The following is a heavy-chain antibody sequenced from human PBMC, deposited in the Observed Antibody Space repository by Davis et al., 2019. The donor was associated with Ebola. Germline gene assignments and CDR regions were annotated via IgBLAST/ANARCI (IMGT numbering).Heavy chain of an antibody. CDR1: GFTFSTYT. CDR2: ITSSGSTI. CDR3: ARGRGNYAIDY. V-gene: IGHV3-48*02. Sequence: GESLKISCTASGFTFSTYTMNWVRQAPGKGLEWLSYITSSGSTIYYADSVEGRFTISRDNAKSSLYLQMNSQRDEDTAVYYCARGRGNYAIDYWGQGTLVIVSS. J-gene: IGHJ4*02. D-gene: IGHD1-7*01.